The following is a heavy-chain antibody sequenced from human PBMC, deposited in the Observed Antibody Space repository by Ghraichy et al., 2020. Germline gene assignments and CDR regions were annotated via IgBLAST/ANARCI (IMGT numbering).Heavy chain of an antibody. D-gene: IGHD4-17*01. J-gene: IGHJ4*02. V-gene: IGHV4-59*01. Sequence: SETLSLTCTVSGAAISSYYWTWIRQPPGEGLEWIGYIYSSGSPNYNPSLRGRVTMSADTSKNQVSLKLTSVTAADTAVYYCARDQGGYGDHVFDYWGQGTLVTVSS. CDR2: IYSSGSP. CDR1: GAAISSYY. CDR3: ARDQGGYGDHVFDY.